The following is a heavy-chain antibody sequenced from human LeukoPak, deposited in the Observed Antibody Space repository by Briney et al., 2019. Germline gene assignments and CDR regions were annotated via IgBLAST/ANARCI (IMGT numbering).Heavy chain of an antibody. J-gene: IGHJ4*02. CDR2: IKQDGSEK. CDR1: GFTFSSYA. CDR3: ARVHPYSYGYGGFDY. D-gene: IGHD5-18*01. V-gene: IGHV3-7*01. Sequence: HPGGSLRLSCAASGFTFSSYAMHWVRQAPGKGLEWVANIKQDGSEKYYVDSVKGRFTISRDNAKNSLYLQMNSLRAEDTAVYYCARVHPYSYGYGGFDYWGQGTLVTVSS.